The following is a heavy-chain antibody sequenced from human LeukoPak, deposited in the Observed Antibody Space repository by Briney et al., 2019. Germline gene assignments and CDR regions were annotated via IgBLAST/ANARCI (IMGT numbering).Heavy chain of an antibody. V-gene: IGHV1-3*01. CDR3: ARVAADSDAFDI. Sequence: ASVKVSCKASGYTFTYYAIHWVRQAPEQRLEWMGWINAGNGNRKYSQKFQGRVTITRDTSTSTVYMELSSLRSEDTAVYYCARVAADSDAFDIWGQGTMVTVSS. CDR2: INAGNGNR. D-gene: IGHD6-25*01. J-gene: IGHJ3*02. CDR1: GYTFTYYA.